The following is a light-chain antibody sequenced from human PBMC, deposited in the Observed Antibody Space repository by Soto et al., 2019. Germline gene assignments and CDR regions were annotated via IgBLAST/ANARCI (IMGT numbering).Light chain of an antibody. CDR2: DAS. J-gene: IGKJ5*01. CDR1: QSVSSY. V-gene: IGKV3-11*01. Sequence: EIVLTQSPATLSLSPGERATLSCRASQSVSSYLAWYQQKPGQAPRLLIYDASNRATGIPARFSGSGSGTDFTLTISSLEPYDFAVYGCQQRRNSRTITFGQGTRPEI. CDR3: QQRRNSRTIT.